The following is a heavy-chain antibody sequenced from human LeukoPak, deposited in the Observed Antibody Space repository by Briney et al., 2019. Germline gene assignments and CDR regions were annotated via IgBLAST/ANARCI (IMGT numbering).Heavy chain of an antibody. D-gene: IGHD3-3*01. CDR1: GFTFSSYA. CDR2: ISGSGGST. CDR3: AKTGTYDFWSGYQGYYFDY. J-gene: IGHJ4*02. V-gene: IGHV3-23*01. Sequence: GGSLRLSCAASGFTFSSYAMSWVRQAPGKGLEWVSAISGSGGSTYYADSVKGRFTISRDNSKNTLYLQMNSLRAEDTAVYYCAKTGTYDFWSGYQGYYFDYWGQGTLVTVSS.